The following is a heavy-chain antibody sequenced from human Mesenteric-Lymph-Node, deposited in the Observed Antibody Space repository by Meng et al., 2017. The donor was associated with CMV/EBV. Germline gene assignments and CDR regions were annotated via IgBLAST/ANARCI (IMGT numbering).Heavy chain of an antibody. CDR2: ISGSGGST. CDR3: AKDPSHAYYYYGMDV. V-gene: IGHV3-23*01. Sequence: GGSLRLSCAASGFTFSSYAMSWVRQAPGKGLEWVSAISGSGGSTYYADSVKGRFTISRDNSKNTLYLQMNSLRAEDTAVYYCAKDPSHAYYYYGMDVWGQGTTVTVSS. D-gene: IGHD2-2*01. CDR1: GFTFSSYA. J-gene: IGHJ6*02.